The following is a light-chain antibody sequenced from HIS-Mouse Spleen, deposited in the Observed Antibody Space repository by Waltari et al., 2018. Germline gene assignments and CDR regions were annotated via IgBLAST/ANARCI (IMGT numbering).Light chain of an antibody. CDR3: QSADSSGTYVV. CDR1: ALPKQY. V-gene: IGLV3-25*03. CDR2: KDS. Sequence: SYELTQPPSVSVSPGQTARITCSGDALPKQYAYWYQQKPGQAPVLVRYKDSERPSGIPEGFSGSSSGTTVTLTISGVQAEDEADYYCQSADSSGTYVVFGGGTKLTVL. J-gene: IGLJ2*01.